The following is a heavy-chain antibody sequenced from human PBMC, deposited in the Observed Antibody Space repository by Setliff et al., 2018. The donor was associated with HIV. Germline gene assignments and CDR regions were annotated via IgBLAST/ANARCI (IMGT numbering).Heavy chain of an antibody. V-gene: IGHV4-39*01. J-gene: IGHJ5*02. CDR1: GVSINRTDHY. CDR3: ARVPVPGANWFDP. Sequence: SETLSLTCSVSGVSINRTDHYWGWIRQSPGESLEWIGSVSQSGSTYYNPYLKSRITISVDRSKNLFSLKLISVTAADQGVYYCARVPVPGANWFDPWGLGTLVTVSS. CDR2: VSQSGST.